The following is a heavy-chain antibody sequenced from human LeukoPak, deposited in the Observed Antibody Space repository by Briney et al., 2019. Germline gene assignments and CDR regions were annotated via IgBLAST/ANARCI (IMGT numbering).Heavy chain of an antibody. CDR1: GFTFNSFT. J-gene: IGHJ5*02. V-gene: IGHV3-21*01. Sequence: GGSLSLSCAASGFTFNSFTMNWVRQAPGKGLEWVSSISSGSDYIYYADSVKGRFTISRDNAKNSLYLQMNSLRAEDTAVYYCAREGCSSTSCYEGENWFDPWGQGTLVTVSS. D-gene: IGHD2-2*01. CDR2: ISSGSDYI. CDR3: AREGCSSTSCYEGENWFDP.